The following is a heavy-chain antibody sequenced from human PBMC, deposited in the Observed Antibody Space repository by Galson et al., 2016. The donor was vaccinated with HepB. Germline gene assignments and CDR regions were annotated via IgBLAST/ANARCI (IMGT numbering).Heavy chain of an antibody. J-gene: IGHJ4*02. CDR2: ISYDGNNK. D-gene: IGHD1-26*01. V-gene: IGHV3-30-3*01. CDR1: GFTFSSYA. CDR3: VKAVGGSSVSLPDY. Sequence: SLSLSCAASGFTFSSYAMHWVRQAPGKGLAWVAVISYDGNNKYFAGSVKGRFTISRENSYHTLYLQLKSLRPDDKAVYYCVKAVGGSSVSLPDYWGQGALVTVSS.